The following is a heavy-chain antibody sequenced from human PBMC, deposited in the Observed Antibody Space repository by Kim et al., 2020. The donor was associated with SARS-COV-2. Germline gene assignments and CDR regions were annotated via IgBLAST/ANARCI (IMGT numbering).Heavy chain of an antibody. D-gene: IGHD6-19*01. J-gene: IGHJ4*02. V-gene: IGHV3-33*01. CDR1: GFTFSSYG. Sequence: GGSLRLSCAASGFTFSSYGMHWVRQAPGKGLEWVAVIWYDGSNKYYADSVKGRCTISRDNSNNTLYLQMNSLRAEDTAVYYCARDGEREQWLVRGVDYWGQGTLVTVSS. CDR2: IWYDGSNK. CDR3: ARDGEREQWLVRGVDY.